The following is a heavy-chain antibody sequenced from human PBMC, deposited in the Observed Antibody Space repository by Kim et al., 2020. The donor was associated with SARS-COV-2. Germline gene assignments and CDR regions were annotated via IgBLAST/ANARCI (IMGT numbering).Heavy chain of an antibody. D-gene: IGHD3-10*01. V-gene: IGHV3-7*03. CDR2: IKQDGSEK. J-gene: IGHJ4*02. Sequence: GGSLRLSCAASGFTFSSYWMSWVRQAPGKGLEWVATIKQDGSEKYYVDSVKGRFTISRDNAKNSLYLQMNSLRAEDTAVYYCARGVPARLIYGSGGSWYFDYWGQGTLVTVSS. CDR3: ARGVPARLIYGSGGSWYFDY. CDR1: GFTFSSYW.